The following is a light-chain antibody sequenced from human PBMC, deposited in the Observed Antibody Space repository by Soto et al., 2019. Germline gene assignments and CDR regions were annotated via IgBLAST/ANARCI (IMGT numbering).Light chain of an antibody. CDR3: CSYAASFWV. CDR2: AVI. V-gene: IGLV2-11*01. J-gene: IGLJ3*02. Sequence: QSALTQPRSVSGSPGQSVTISCAGTSNDVGAYNYVSWYQQHPGKAPKLIIYAVIKRPSGVPDRFSGSKSGNTASLTISGLQTEDEADYYCCSYAASFWVFGGGTKLTVI. CDR1: SNDVGAYNY.